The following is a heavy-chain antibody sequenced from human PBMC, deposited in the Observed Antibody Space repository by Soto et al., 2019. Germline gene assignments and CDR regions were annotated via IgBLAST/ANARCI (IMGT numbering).Heavy chain of an antibody. Sequence: EVQLVESGGGLVQPGGSLRLSCAASGFTVSSNYMSWVRQAPGKGLEWVSVIYSGGSTYYADSVKGRFTISRDNSKNTLYLQMNSLRAEDTAVYFCAREVAAAGTDANWFDPWGQGTLVTVSS. V-gene: IGHV3-66*01. CDR3: AREVAAAGTDANWFDP. CDR1: GFTVSSNY. J-gene: IGHJ5*02. CDR2: IYSGGST. D-gene: IGHD6-13*01.